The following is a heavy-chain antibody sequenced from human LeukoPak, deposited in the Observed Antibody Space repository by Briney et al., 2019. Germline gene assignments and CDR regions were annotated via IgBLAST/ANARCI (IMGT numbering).Heavy chain of an antibody. Sequence: PGGSLRLSCAASGFTFSSYAMSWVRQAPGKGLEWVSAISGSGGSTYYADSVKGRFTISRDNSKNTLYLQMNSLRAEDTAVYYCARDRGPTMIVVVIKDWGQGTLVTVSS. CDR3: ARDRGPTMIVVVIKD. J-gene: IGHJ4*02. CDR1: GFTFSSYA. V-gene: IGHV3-23*01. CDR2: ISGSGGST. D-gene: IGHD3-22*01.